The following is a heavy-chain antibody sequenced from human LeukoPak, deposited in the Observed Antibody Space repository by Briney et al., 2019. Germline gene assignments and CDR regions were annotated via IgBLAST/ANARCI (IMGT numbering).Heavy chain of an antibody. J-gene: IGHJ3*02. D-gene: IGHD6-19*01. CDR3: ARDLYSSGWKYAFDI. Sequence: GGSLRLSCAASGYTFSSYGMSWVRQAPGKGLEWVSGISASGGSTYHADSVKGRFTISRDNAKNSVYLQMNSLRAEDTAVYYCARDLYSSGWKYAFDIWGQGTMVTVSS. CDR2: ISASGGST. V-gene: IGHV3-23*01. CDR1: GYTFSSYG.